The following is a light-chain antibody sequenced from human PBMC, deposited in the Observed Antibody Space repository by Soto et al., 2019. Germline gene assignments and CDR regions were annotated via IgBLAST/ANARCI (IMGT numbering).Light chain of an antibody. Sequence: DIVMTQSPDSLAVSLGERATINCKSSQSFLYSADIKNYLAWYQQKPGQPPKLLIYWASTRESGVPDRFSGSGSGTDFTLTISSLQAEDVAVYYCQQYYSTLWTFGQGTKVEI. J-gene: IGKJ1*01. V-gene: IGKV4-1*01. CDR3: QQYYSTLWT. CDR1: QSFLYSADIKNY. CDR2: WAS.